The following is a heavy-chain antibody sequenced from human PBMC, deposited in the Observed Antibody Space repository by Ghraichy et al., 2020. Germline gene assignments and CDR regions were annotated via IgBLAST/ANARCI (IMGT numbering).Heavy chain of an antibody. J-gene: IGHJ4*02. Sequence: GGSLRLSCAASGFTFSSYAMSWVRQAPGKGLEWVSAISGSGGSTYYADSVKGRFTISRDNSKNTLYLQMNSLRAEDTAVYYCAKDSTITFGGVMGPYYFDYWGQGTLVTVSS. V-gene: IGHV3-23*01. CDR1: GFTFSSYA. CDR2: ISGSGGST. D-gene: IGHD3-16*01. CDR3: AKDSTITFGGVMGPYYFDY.